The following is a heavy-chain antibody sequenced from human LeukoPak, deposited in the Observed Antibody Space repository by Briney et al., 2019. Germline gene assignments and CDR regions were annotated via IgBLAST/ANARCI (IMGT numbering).Heavy chain of an antibody. D-gene: IGHD3-22*01. Sequence: ASVKVSCKASGCTFSSYAISWVRQAPGQGLEWMGGVIPIFGTANYAQKFQGRVTITADKSTSTAYMELSSLRSEDTAVYYCATSEITMIVVVEHWYFDLWGRGTLVTVSS. V-gene: IGHV1-69*06. J-gene: IGHJ2*01. CDR3: ATSEITMIVVVEHWYFDL. CDR1: GCTFSSYA. CDR2: VIPIFGTA.